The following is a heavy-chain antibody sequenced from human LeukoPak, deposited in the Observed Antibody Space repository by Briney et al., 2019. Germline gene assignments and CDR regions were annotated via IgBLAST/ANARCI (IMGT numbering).Heavy chain of an antibody. CDR2: ISDSVTT. CDR1: CGSVSSGTFD. Sequence: ESGPGLVKPSETLSLTCAVSCGSVSSGTFDWSWIRQPPGKGLVWHGFISDSVTTKYSPSLKPRVTTSVDRSKNQFSLKLRSVTAADTAVYYCAARGQGSSLSYFVYWGQGTLVTVSS. V-gene: IGHV4-61*01. CDR3: AARGQGSSLSYFVY. J-gene: IGHJ4*02. D-gene: IGHD3-10*01.